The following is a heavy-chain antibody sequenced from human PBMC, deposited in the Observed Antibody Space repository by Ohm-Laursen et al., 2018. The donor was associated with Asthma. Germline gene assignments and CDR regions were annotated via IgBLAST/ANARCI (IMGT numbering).Heavy chain of an antibody. CDR3: ARDVMEWYLPAFDF. Sequence: SLRLSCSAPGYTFRSYAMHWVRQAPGKGLEWVAVGGSYYDGGLKYYADSVNGRFTVSRDDSKNTLYLQMNSLRPDDTAVYYCARDVMEWYLPAFDFWGQGTLVTVSS. CDR2: GGSYYDGGLK. CDR1: GYTFRSYA. D-gene: IGHD3-3*01. V-gene: IGHV3-30-3*01. J-gene: IGHJ4*02.